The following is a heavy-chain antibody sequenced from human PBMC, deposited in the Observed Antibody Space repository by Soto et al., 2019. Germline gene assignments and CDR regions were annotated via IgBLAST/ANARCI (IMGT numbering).Heavy chain of an antibody. D-gene: IGHD2-8*01. Sequence: PSETLSLTCTVSGGSISSSSYYWGWIRQPPGKGLEWIGSIYYRGRSYSKSSVKSRVTISVDTSKNQFSLNLNSVTASDTTVYYCVSQRTSVLTQAYFDYWGPGALVTVSS. V-gene: IGHV4-39*01. J-gene: IGHJ4*02. CDR3: VSQRTSVLTQAYFDY. CDR1: GGSISSSSYY. CDR2: IYYRGRS.